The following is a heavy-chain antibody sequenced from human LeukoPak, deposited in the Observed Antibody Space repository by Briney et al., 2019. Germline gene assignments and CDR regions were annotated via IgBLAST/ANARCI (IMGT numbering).Heavy chain of an antibody. CDR2: INPNSGDT. CDR3: ATRYCSGGSCYLDF. V-gene: IGHV1-2*02. Sequence: EASVKVSCKASGYTFTGYIMHWVRQAPGQGLEWMGWINPNSGDTKYTQKFQGRVTLTRDTSISTAYMELNRLRSDDTAVYYCATRYCSGGSCYLDFWGQGTLLIVSS. D-gene: IGHD2-15*01. J-gene: IGHJ4*02. CDR1: GYTFTGYI.